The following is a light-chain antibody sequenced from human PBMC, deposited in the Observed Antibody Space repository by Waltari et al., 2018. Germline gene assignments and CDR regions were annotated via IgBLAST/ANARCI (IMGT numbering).Light chain of an antibody. V-gene: IGKV1-17*01. J-gene: IGKJ4*01. CDR2: AAT. Sequence: DIQMTQSPSSLSASVGDTVTITCRASQGISSYLNWFQQKPGKAPKLLIYAATTLQSGVPSRFSGSGPGTEFTLTISSLQPEDFAAYYCLQHNSYPLTFGGGTKVEIK. CDR1: QGISSY. CDR3: LQHNSYPLT.